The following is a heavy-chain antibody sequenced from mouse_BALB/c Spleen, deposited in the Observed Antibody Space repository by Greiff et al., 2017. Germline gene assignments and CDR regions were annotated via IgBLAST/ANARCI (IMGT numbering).Heavy chain of an antibody. V-gene: IGHV1-14*01. D-gene: IGHD2-1*01. J-gene: IGHJ3*01. CDR3: ARSEGSLYGNYGKFAY. CDR1: GYTFTSYV. Sequence: VQLQQSGPELVKPGASVKMSCKASGYTFTSYVMHWVKQKPGQGLEWIGYINPYNDGTKYNEKFKGKATLTSDKSSSTAYMELSSLTSEDSAVYYCARSEGSLYGNYGKFAYWGQGTLVTVSA. CDR2: INPYNDGT.